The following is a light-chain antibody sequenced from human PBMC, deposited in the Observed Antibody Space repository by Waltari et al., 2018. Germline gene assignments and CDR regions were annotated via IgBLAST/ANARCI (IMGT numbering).Light chain of an antibody. Sequence: SYRLTQPPSVSVAPGKTARISCVGDNIGTKSVHWYQPRPGQAPVLVIYLDSDRPSGVSERFSGSNSGNTATLTIIRVEVGDEADYYCQVCGTSCDHPVFGGGTKLTVL. CDR1: NIGTKS. CDR2: LDS. V-gene: IGLV3-21*04. CDR3: QVCGTSCDHPV. J-gene: IGLJ3*02.